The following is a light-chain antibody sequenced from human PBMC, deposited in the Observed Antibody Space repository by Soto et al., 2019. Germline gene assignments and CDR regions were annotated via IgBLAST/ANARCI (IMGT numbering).Light chain of an antibody. Sequence: EIVLTQSPGTLSLSPGERATLSCRASQSVSSYLAWYQQKPGQAPRLLIYDASNRATGVPARLSGSGSGTDFTLSISSLEPEDFAVYYCQQRSNWPLLTFGGGTKVDI. CDR1: QSVSSY. CDR2: DAS. V-gene: IGKV3-11*01. J-gene: IGKJ4*01. CDR3: QQRSNWPLLT.